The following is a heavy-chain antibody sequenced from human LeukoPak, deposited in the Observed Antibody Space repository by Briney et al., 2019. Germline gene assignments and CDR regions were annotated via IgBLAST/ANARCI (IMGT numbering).Heavy chain of an antibody. CDR1: VGTFSRYA. J-gene: IGHJ4*02. CDR3: ARVGPNDY. Sequence: ASVNVSCKASVGTFSRYAISSGRQSPGPRREWMGGIVPIFGTANYAQKFQGRVTIPADESTSTAYMELSSLRSEDTAVYYCARVGPNDYWGQGTLVTVSS. CDR2: IVPIFGTA. V-gene: IGHV1-69*13.